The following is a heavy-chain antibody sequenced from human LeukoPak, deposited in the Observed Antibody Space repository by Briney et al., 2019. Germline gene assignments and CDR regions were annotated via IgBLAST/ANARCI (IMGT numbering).Heavy chain of an antibody. CDR2: IYYSGST. CDR1: GVSISSYY. Sequence: SETQSLTCTVSGVSISSYYWTWIRQPPGKGLEWIGYIYYSGSTNYNPSLKSRVTMSVDTSKNQFSLNLSSVTAADTGVYYCARVVSSWSQLDYWGQGTLVTVSS. CDR3: ARVVSSWSQLDY. J-gene: IGHJ4*02. V-gene: IGHV4-59*01. D-gene: IGHD6-13*01.